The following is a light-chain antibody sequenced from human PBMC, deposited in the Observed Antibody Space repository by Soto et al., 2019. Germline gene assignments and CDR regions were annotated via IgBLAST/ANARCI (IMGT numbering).Light chain of an antibody. Sequence: EIVLTQSPATLPLSPGERATLSCRASQSASSYLAWYQQKPGQAPRLLIYDASNRATGIPARFSGSGSGTDFTLTISSLEPEDFAVYYCQQRSNWPTFTFGPGTKVDIK. CDR1: QSASSY. CDR2: DAS. CDR3: QQRSNWPTFT. V-gene: IGKV3-11*01. J-gene: IGKJ3*01.